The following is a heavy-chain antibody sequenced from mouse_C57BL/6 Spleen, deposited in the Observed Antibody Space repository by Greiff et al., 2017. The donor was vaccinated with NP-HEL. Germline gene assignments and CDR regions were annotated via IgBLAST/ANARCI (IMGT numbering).Heavy chain of an antibody. J-gene: IGHJ3*01. CDR1: GFPFSSYT. CDR2: ISGGGGNT. CDR3: ARHLWGDYDGFAY. D-gene: IGHD2-4*01. V-gene: IGHV5-9*01. Sequence: EVKLVESGGGLVKPGGSLKLSCAASGFPFSSYTMSWVRQTPEKRLAWVATISGGGGNTYYPDSVKGRVTISRDKAKSTLYLQMSSLRSEDTALYYCARHLWGDYDGFAYWGQGTLVTVSA.